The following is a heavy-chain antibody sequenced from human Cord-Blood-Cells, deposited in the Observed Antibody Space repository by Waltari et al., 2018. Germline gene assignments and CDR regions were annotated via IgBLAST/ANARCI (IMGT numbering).Heavy chain of an antibody. CDR1: GYTFTSYY. J-gene: IGHJ4*02. CDR3: ARRCQGIVGATCFDY. Sequence: QVQLVQSGAEVKKPGASVKVSCKASGYTFTSYYMIWPRQAPGQGLEWMGIINPSGGSTSYAQKFQGRVTMTRDTSTSTVYMELSSLRSEDTAVYYCARRCQGIVGATCFDYWGQGTLVTVSS. CDR2: INPSGGST. V-gene: IGHV1-46*01. D-gene: IGHD1-26*01.